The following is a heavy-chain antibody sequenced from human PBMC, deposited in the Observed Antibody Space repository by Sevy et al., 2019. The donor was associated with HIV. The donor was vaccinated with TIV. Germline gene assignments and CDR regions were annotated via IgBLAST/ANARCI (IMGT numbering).Heavy chain of an antibody. CDR1: GFTFRNYW. V-gene: IGHV3-74*01. CDR2: IDGSGTII. Sequence: GGSLRLSCAASGFTFRNYWMHWVRHSPGKGLMWVSRIDGSGTIINYADSVKGRFTISRDNAKNTVYLQMNSLRVEDTAVYYCARDHTDGNTPGDDFDYWGQGIMVTVSS. D-gene: IGHD3-16*01. CDR3: ARDHTDGNTPGDDFDY. J-gene: IGHJ4*02.